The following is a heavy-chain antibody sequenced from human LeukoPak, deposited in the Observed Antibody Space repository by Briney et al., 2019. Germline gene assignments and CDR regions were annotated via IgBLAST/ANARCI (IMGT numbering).Heavy chain of an antibody. CDR1: GYTFTGYY. CDR3: ARGGPTYGSKYNWFDP. Sequence: ASVKDSCKASGYTFTGYYIHWVRQAPGQGLQWMGRINPNSGGTNYAQKFQGRVTMTRDTSTNTAYMELSRLRSDDTAVYYCARGGPTYGSKYNWFDPWGQGTLVTVSS. V-gene: IGHV1-2*06. D-gene: IGHD4/OR15-4a*01. J-gene: IGHJ5*02. CDR2: INPNSGGT.